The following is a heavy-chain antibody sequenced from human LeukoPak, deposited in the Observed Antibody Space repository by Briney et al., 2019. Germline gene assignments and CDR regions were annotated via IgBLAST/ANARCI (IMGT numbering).Heavy chain of an antibody. V-gene: IGHV3-30*03. CDR3: ARDDKGSIDY. CDR1: GFTFSSYG. D-gene: IGHD3-22*01. CDR2: ISYDGSNK. J-gene: IGHJ4*02. Sequence: GGSLRLSCAASGFTFSSYGMHWVRQAPGKGLEWVAVISYDGSNKYYADSVKGRFTISRDNSKNTLYLQMNSLRAEDTAVFYCARDDKGSIDYWGQGTLVTVSS.